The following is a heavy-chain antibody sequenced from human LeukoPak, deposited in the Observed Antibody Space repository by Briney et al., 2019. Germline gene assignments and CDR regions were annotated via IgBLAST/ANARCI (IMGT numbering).Heavy chain of an antibody. J-gene: IGHJ5*02. V-gene: IGHV3-23*01. CDR2: ISGSGGST. CDR1: GFTFSSYA. CDR3: AKDRWEGVVPAAYNWFDP. D-gene: IGHD2-2*01. Sequence: GGSLRLSCAASGFTFSSYAMSWVRQAPGKGLEWVSAISGSGGSTYYADSVKGRFTISRDSSKNTLYLQMNSLRAEDTAVYYCAKDRWEGVVPAAYNWFDPWGQGTLVTVSS.